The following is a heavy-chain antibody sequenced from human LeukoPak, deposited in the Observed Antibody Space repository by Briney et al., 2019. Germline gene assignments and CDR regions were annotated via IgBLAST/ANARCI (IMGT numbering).Heavy chain of an antibody. V-gene: IGHV3-23*01. CDR3: AKGYCSSTSCYSGY. CDR1: GFTFSSYA. D-gene: IGHD2-2*01. J-gene: IGHJ4*02. CDR2: ISGSGGST. Sequence: GGSLRLSCAASGFTFSSYAMSWVRQAPGKGLEWVSAISGSGGSTYYADSVKGRFTISRDNSKNTLYLQMNSLRAEDTAVYYCAKGYCSSTSCYSGYWGQGTLATVSS.